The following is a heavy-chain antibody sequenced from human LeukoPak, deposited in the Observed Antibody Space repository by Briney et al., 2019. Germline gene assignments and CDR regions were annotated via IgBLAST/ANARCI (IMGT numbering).Heavy chain of an antibody. CDR1: GYTFTSYG. V-gene: IGHV1-18*01. CDR2: ISAYNGDT. D-gene: IGHD1-26*01. CDR3: ARDLKRTVGATTASDY. Sequence: ASVKVSCKASGYTFTSYGISWVRQAPGQGLEWMGWISAYNGDTNYAQKFQGRVTMTTDTSTSTGYMELRSLTSDDTAVYNCARDLKRTVGATTASDYWGQGTLVTVSS. J-gene: IGHJ4*02.